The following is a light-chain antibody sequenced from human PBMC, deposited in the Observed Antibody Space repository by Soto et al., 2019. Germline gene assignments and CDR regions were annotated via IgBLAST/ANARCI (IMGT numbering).Light chain of an antibody. CDR1: SSNIGSTT. CDR2: NNN. Sequence: QSVLTQPPSASGTPGQRVTIACSGSSSNIGSTTVKWYQQLPGTAPKLLIYNNNQRPSGVPDRFSGSKSGTSASLAISGLQSEDEAYSYGSACDDCLNGVVFCGGTKLTVL. J-gene: IGLJ3*02. CDR3: SACDDCLNGVV. V-gene: IGLV1-44*01.